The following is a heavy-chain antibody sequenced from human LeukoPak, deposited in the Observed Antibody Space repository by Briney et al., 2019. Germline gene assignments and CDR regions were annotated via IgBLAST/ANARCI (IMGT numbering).Heavy chain of an antibody. V-gene: IGHV4-38-2*01. D-gene: IGHD3-10*01. CDR2: IYHSGNT. CDR1: GYSISSGYY. CDR3: ARSLTYYYGSGSYYY. J-gene: IGHJ4*02. Sequence: SETLSLTCAVSGYSISSGYYWGWIRQPPGKGLEWIGSIYHSGNTYYNPSLKSRVTISVDTSKNQFFLKLSSVTAADTAVYYCARSLTYYYGSGSYYYWGQGTLVTVSS.